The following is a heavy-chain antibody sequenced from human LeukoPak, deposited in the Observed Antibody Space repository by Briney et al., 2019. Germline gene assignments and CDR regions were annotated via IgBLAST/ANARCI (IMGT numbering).Heavy chain of an antibody. CDR3: ARDGELYSGSKGLFDI. Sequence: ASVKVSCKASGYTFTSYAMHWVRQAPGQRLEWMGWINAGNGNTKYSQKFQGRVTITRDTSASTAYMELSSLRSEDTAVYYCARDGELYSGSKGLFDIWGQGTMVTVSS. CDR2: INAGNGNT. V-gene: IGHV1-3*01. D-gene: IGHD1-26*01. CDR1: GYTFTSYA. J-gene: IGHJ3*02.